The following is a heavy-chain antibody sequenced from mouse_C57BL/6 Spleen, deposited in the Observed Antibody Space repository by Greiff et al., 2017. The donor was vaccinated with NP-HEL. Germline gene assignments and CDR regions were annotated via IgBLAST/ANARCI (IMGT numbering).Heavy chain of an antibody. CDR3: ARAIYYYGSRGMDY. V-gene: IGHV1-39*01. Sequence: LVESGASVKISCKASGYSFTDYNMNWVKQSNGKSLEWIGVINPNYGTTSYNQKFKGKATLTVDQSSSTAYMQLNSLTSEDSAVYYCARAIYYYGSRGMDYWGQGTSVTVSS. D-gene: IGHD1-1*01. CDR1: GYSFTDYN. CDR2: INPNYGTT. J-gene: IGHJ4*01.